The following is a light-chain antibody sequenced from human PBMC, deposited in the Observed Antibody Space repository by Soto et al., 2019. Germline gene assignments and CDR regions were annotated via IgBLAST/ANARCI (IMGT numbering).Light chain of an antibody. J-gene: IGKJ2*01. CDR1: QGISNY. CDR3: LRHNAYPFT. V-gene: IGKV1-17*03. CDR2: GAS. Sequence: DIQMTQSPSAMSASVGDRVTITCRASQGISNYLAWFQQKPGQGPKRLIYGASNLQSGVPPRFSGSGSETEFTLTISNLQPEDIATYYCLRHNAYPFTFGQGTKLEIK.